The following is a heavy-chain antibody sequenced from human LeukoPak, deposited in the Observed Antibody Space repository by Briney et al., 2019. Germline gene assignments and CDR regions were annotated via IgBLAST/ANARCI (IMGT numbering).Heavy chain of an antibody. J-gene: IGHJ4*02. CDR1: GYTFTDYY. V-gene: IGHV1-2*02. D-gene: IGHD3-10*01. CDR3: ARGRGRGAWSLFDH. CDR2: INSNSGAT. Sequence: GASVNVSCKASGYTFTDYYMHWVRQAPGQGPEWMGWINSNSGATNYAHNIQGMVTMTRDTAISTVYMQLSSLRADDTVVYYAARGRGRGAWSLFDHWGEGPLVSVSS.